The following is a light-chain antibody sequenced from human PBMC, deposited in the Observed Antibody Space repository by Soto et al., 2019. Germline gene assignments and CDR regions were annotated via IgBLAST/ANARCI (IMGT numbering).Light chain of an antibody. CDR3: CSYAGRGTVL. Sequence: QSVLTQPASVSGSPGQSITISCSGSSSDIGNYNLVSWYQQHPGEAPQLMIFEATRPPSGVSDRFSGSKSGNSGSLTISGHQGEDEADYCCCSYAGRGTVLLGGGTQLTVL. CDR1: SSDIGNYNL. J-gene: IGLJ2*01. CDR2: EAT. V-gene: IGLV2-23*01.